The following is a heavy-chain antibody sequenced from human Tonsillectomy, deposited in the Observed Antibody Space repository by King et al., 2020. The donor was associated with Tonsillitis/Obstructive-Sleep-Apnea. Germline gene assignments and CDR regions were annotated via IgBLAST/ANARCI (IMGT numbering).Heavy chain of an antibody. V-gene: IGHV5-51*01. D-gene: IGHD1-7*01. CDR1: GYRFTSHW. CDR3: ARSAPGTGNTPFEY. J-gene: IGHJ4*02. CDR2: IYPSDSYT. Sequence: QLVQSGAEVKKPGESLKISCKGSGYRFTSHWIGWVRQMPGKGLEWMGIIYPSDSYTRYSPSFQGQVTISADKSISTSYLQWSSLKASDTAIYYCARSAPGTGNTPFEYWGQGTLVTVSS.